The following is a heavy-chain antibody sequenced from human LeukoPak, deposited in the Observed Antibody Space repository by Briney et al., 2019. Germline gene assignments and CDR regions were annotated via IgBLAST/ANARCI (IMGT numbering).Heavy chain of an antibody. Sequence: KPSETLSLTCTVSDGSISSYYWSWIRQPPGKGLEWIGYIYYSGSTNYNPSLKSRVTISVDTSKNQLSLKLSSVTAADTAVYYCARHWETSSWYVDYWGQGTLVTVSS. V-gene: IGHV4-59*08. CDR3: ARHWETSSWYVDY. D-gene: IGHD6-13*01. CDR1: DGSISSYY. CDR2: IYYSGST. J-gene: IGHJ4*02.